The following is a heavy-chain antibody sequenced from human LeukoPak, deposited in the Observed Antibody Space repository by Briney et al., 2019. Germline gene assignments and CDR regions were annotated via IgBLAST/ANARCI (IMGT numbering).Heavy chain of an antibody. Sequence: GGSLRLSCAASGFTFSSYGMHWVRQAPGKGLEWVAFIRYDGSNKYYADSVKGRFTIPRDNSKNTLYLQMNSLRAEDTAVYYCAKSGIAAAGKDYYYMDVWGKGTTVTVSS. CDR1: GFTFSSYG. J-gene: IGHJ6*03. CDR3: AKSGIAAAGKDYYYMDV. D-gene: IGHD6-13*01. V-gene: IGHV3-30*02. CDR2: IRYDGSNK.